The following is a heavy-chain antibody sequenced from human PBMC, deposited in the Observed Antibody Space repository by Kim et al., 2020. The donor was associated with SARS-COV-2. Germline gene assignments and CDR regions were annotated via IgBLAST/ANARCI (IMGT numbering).Heavy chain of an antibody. V-gene: IGHV3-30*18. J-gene: IGHJ6*02. Sequence: GGSLRLSCAASGFTFSSYGMHWVRQAPGKGLEWVAVISYDGSNKYYADSVKGRFTISRDNSKNTLYLQMNSLRAEDTAVYYCAKDLRSGYDGNYYYYGMDVWGQGTTVTVSS. CDR3: AKDLRSGYDGNYYYYGMDV. CDR1: GFTFSSYG. D-gene: IGHD5-12*01. CDR2: ISYDGSNK.